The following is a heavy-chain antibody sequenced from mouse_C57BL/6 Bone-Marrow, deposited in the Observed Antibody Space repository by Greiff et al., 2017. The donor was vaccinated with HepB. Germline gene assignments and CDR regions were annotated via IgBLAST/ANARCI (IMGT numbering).Heavy chain of an antibody. J-gene: IGHJ3*01. Sequence: EVQRVESGPGLVKPSQSLSLTCSVTGYSITSGYYWNWIRQFPGNKLEWMGYISYDGSNNYNPSLKNRISITRDTSKNQFFLKLNSVTTEDTATYYCARDYDRAWFAYWGQGTLVTVSA. V-gene: IGHV3-6*01. CDR1: GYSITSGYY. CDR2: ISYDGSN. CDR3: ARDYDRAWFAY. D-gene: IGHD2-12*01.